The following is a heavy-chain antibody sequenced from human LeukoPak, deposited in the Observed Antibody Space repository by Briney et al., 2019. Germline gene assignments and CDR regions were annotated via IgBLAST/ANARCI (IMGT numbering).Heavy chain of an antibody. CDR1: GFTFNSYW. V-gene: IGHV3-7*01. D-gene: IGHD3-9*01. Sequence: GGSLRLSCAASGFTFNSYWMSWVRQAPGKGLEWVANIKQDGSEKYYVDSVKGRFTISRDNAKNSLYLQMNSLRAEDTAVYYCARGDFDWLLFLDYWGQGTLVTVSS. CDR3: ARGDFDWLLFLDY. J-gene: IGHJ4*02. CDR2: IKQDGSEK.